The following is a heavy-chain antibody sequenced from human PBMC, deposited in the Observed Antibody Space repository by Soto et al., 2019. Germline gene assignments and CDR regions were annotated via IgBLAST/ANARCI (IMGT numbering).Heavy chain of an antibody. CDR1: GGSISSYY. Sequence: SETLALTGTVSGGSISSYYWSWIRQRPGKGLEWSGYIYYIGSTNYNPSLERRVTISVDTSKKQGSLELSSVTAADPAVYYCAREIYGDELSYLDYWGQGTLVTVSS. J-gene: IGHJ4*02. V-gene: IGHV4-59*01. D-gene: IGHD4-17*01. CDR3: AREIYGDELSYLDY. CDR2: IYYIGST.